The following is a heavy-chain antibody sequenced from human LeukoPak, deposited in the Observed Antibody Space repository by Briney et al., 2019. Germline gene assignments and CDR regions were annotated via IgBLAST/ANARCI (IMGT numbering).Heavy chain of an antibody. V-gene: IGHV3-53*01. CDR2: IYSGGNT. Sequence: PGGSLRLSCAASGFTVSSNYMSWVRQAPGKGLEWVSLIYSGGNTYCADSVKGRFTISRDNSKNTLYLQMNSLRAEDTAVYYCARGNIGGAFDIWGQGTMVTVSS. J-gene: IGHJ3*02. CDR3: ARGNIGGAFDI. D-gene: IGHD1/OR15-1a*01. CDR1: GFTVSSNY.